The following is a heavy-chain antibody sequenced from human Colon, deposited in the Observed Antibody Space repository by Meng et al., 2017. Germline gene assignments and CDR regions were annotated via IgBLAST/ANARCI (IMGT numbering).Heavy chain of an antibody. V-gene: IGHV4-31*03. CDR2: FYFSGNT. Sequence: QVRLQESGPGLVKPSQTLSLTCTVSGGSISSGDYYWSWSRQHPGKGLEWIGYFYFSGNTYYNPSLKSRVSISVDTSKNRFSLNLSSVTAADTAVYYCARGRYSGYLPWGQGTLVTVSS. D-gene: IGHD5-12*01. CDR1: GGSISSGDYY. J-gene: IGHJ5*02. CDR3: ARGRYSGYLP.